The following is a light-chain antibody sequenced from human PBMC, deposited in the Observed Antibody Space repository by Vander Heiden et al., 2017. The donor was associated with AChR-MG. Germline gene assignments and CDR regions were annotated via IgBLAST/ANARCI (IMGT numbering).Light chain of an antibody. J-gene: IGLJ2*01. V-gene: IGLV1-47*02. CDR1: SANIGNNY. CDR2: SNT. CDR3: AAWDDSLTGVV. Sequence: QSVLTQPPSASGTPGQIITISCSGSSANIGNNYVYWYQQHPGTAPQLRIYSNTQRPSGVPDRFSGSRSGTSASLAISGLQSEDEADYYCAAWDDSLTGVVLGGGTKLSVL.